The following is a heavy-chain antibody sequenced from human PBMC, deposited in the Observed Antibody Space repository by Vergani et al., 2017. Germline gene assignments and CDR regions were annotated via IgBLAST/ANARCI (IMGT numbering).Heavy chain of an antibody. V-gene: IGHV3-23*04. CDR3: AKDWVYCSSTSCYKDYYYYMDV. Sequence: VQLVESGGGLVQPGGSLRLSCAASGFTFSSYAMSWVRQAPGKGLEWVSAISGSGGSTYYADSVKGRFTISRDNSKNTLYLQMNSLRAEDTAVYYCAKDWVYCSSTSCYKDYYYYMDVWGKGTTVTVSS. CDR1: GFTFSSYA. CDR2: ISGSGGST. J-gene: IGHJ6*03. D-gene: IGHD2-2*02.